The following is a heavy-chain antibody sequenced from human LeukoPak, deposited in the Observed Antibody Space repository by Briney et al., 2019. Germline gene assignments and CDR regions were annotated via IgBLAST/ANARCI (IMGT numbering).Heavy chain of an antibody. CDR3: ARRLEYGGYFDY. J-gene: IGHJ4*02. D-gene: IGHD5-12*01. V-gene: IGHV1-18*01. CDR1: GYTFTSYG. Sequence: ASVKVSCKASGYTFTSYGISWVRQAPGQGLEWMGWISAYNGNTNYAQKLQGRVTMTTDTSTNTAYMELRSLRSDDTALYYCARRLEYGGYFDYWGQGALVTVSS. CDR2: ISAYNGNT.